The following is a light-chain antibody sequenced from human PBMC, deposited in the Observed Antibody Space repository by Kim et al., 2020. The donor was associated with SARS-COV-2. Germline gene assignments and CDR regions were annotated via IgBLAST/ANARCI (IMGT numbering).Light chain of an antibody. CDR2: TAS. V-gene: IGLV7-43*01. CDR3: LLYYGGVWV. CDR1: TGAVTSGYY. J-gene: IGLJ3*02. Sequence: PGGIVTLTCASNTGAVTSGYYPNWFQLKPGQAPRSMIHTASGRHSWTPARFSGSLLGGKAALTLSGVQPEDEAEYYCLLYYGGVWVFGGGTQLTVL.